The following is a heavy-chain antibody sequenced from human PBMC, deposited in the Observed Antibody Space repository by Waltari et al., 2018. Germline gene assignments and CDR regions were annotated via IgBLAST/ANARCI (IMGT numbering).Heavy chain of an antibody. V-gene: IGHV1-2*02. D-gene: IGHD6-13*01. J-gene: IGHJ4*02. CDR2: INPNSGGT. CDR3: ARDLGIAAADPYFDY. Sequence: QVQLVQSGAEVKKPGASVKVSCKASGYTFTGYYMHWVRQAPGQGLEWMGWINPNSGGTNYAQKVQGRVTMTRDTSISTAYMELSRLRSDDTAVYYCARDLGIAAADPYFDYWGQGTLVTVSS. CDR1: GYTFTGYY.